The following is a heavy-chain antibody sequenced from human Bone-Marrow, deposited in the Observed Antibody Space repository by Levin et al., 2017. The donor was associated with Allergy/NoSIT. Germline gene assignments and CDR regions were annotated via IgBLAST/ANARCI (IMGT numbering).Heavy chain of an antibody. J-gene: IGHJ6*02. Sequence: SQTLSLTCTVSGGSISSSSYYWGWIRQPPGKGLEWIGSIYYSGSTYYNPSLKSRVTISVDTSKNQFSLKLSSVTAADTAVYYCARDGDYDFWSGYADGMDVWGQGTTVTVSS. CDR1: GGSISSSSYY. D-gene: IGHD3-3*01. V-gene: IGHV4-39*07. CDR2: IYYSGST. CDR3: ARDGDYDFWSGYADGMDV.